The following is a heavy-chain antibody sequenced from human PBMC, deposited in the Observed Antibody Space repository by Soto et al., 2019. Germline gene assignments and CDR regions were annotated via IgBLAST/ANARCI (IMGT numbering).Heavy chain of an antibody. V-gene: IGHV4-59*01. CDR1: GGSISRYY. D-gene: IGHD3-10*01. Sequence: SEALSLTCTVSGGSISRYYWSWIRQPPGKGLEWIGYIYYSGSTNYNPSLKSRVTISVDTSKNQFSLKLSSVTAADTAVYYCARLWFGDVSGMDVWGQGTTVTVSS. J-gene: IGHJ6*02. CDR3: ARLWFGDVSGMDV. CDR2: IYYSGST.